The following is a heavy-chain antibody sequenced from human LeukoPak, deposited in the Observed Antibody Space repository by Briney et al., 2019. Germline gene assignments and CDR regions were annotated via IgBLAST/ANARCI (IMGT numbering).Heavy chain of an antibody. CDR3: ARDRLDY. CDR2: ISHDGSNK. CDR1: EFTFSDCG. J-gene: IGHJ4*02. V-gene: IGHV3-30*03. Sequence: PGGSLRLSCAASEFTFSDCGMHWVRQAPGKGLEWVALISHDGSNKYYADSVKGRFTISRDNAKKSLYLQMNSLRDEDTAVYYCARDRLDYWGQGTLVTVSS.